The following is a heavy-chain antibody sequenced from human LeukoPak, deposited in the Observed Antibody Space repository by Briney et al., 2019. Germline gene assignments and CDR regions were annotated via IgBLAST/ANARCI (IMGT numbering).Heavy chain of an antibody. CDR3: AKGSTMVRGVIPFDY. Sequence: GGXLRLSCAASGFTFDDYAMHWVRQAPGKGLEWVSLISGDGGSTYYADSVKGRFTISRDNSKNSLYLQMNSLRTEDTALYYCAKGSTMVRGVIPFDYWGQGTLVTVSS. V-gene: IGHV3-43*02. CDR1: GFTFDDYA. J-gene: IGHJ4*02. CDR2: ISGDGGST. D-gene: IGHD3-10*01.